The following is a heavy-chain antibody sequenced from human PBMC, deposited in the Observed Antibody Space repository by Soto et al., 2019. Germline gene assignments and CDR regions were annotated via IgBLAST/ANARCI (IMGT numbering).Heavy chain of an antibody. D-gene: IGHD3-10*01. CDR1: GFTFSSYA. V-gene: IGHV3-30-3*01. J-gene: IGHJ4*02. CDR3: ASLNEPVVVRGEPTEIDY. CDR2: ISYDGSNK. Sequence: QVQLVESGGGVVQPGRSLRLSCAASGFTFSSYAMHWVRQAPGKGLERVAVISYDGSNKYYADSVKGRFTISRDNSKNTLYLQMNSLRAEDTAVYYCASLNEPVVVRGEPTEIDYWGQGTLVTVSS.